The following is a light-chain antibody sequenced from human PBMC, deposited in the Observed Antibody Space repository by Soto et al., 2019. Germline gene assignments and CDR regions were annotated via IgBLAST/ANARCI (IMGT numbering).Light chain of an antibody. CDR1: QTVRSSY. Sequence: EVVLTQSPGTLSLSPGERATLSCRASQTVRSSYLAWYQQKPGQAPRLLIYGASSRATGIPDRFSGRGSGTDFILTISRLEPEDFAVYYCQQYGSSPGTFGQGTKVEIK. V-gene: IGKV3-20*01. CDR2: GAS. CDR3: QQYGSSPGT. J-gene: IGKJ1*01.